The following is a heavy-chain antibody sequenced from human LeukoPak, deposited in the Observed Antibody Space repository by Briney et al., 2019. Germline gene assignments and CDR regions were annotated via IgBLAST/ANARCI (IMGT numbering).Heavy chain of an antibody. Sequence: GGSLTLSCAASGFTFSNYALRWVRQAPGKRLECVSGFRSGSDATYYADSVMGRFTISRDDSKNILFLQMDGLRAEDTAVYYCARQRARRLYFDSWGQGTLVTVSS. CDR1: GFTFSNYA. J-gene: IGHJ4*02. CDR2: FRSGSDAT. V-gene: IGHV3-23*01. CDR3: ARQRARRLYFDS. D-gene: IGHD6-25*01.